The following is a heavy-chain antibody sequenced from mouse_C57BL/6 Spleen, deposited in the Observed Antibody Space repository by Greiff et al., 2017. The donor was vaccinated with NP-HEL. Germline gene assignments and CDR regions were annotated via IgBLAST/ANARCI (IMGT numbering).Heavy chain of an antibody. J-gene: IGHJ2*01. CDR2: IYPSDSET. CDR3: ARGRWASDY. Sequence: QVQLQQPGAELVRPGSSVKLSCKASGYTFTSYWMDWVKQRPGQGLEWIGNIYPSDSETHYNQKFKDKATLTVDKSSSTAYMQLSSLTSEDSAVYYSARGRWASDYGGQGTTLTVSA. CDR1: GYTFTSYW. V-gene: IGHV1-61*01. D-gene: IGHD1-1*02.